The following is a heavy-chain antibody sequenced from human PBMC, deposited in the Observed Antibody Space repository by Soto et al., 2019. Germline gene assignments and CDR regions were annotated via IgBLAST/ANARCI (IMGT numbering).Heavy chain of an antibody. V-gene: IGHV3-64*01. D-gene: IGHD2-8*01. J-gene: IGHJ1*01. Sequence: EVKLVESGGGLVQPGGSLRLSCATSGFIFSTYAMHGVRQAPGKGLEYVSAISSNGRSTYYANSVKGRFTISRDNSKNTLYLQMDSLRAEDMAVYYCARDRCTNGVCYAPSDDWGQGTLVTVSS. CDR3: ARDRCTNGVCYAPSDD. CDR2: ISSNGRST. CDR1: GFIFSTYA.